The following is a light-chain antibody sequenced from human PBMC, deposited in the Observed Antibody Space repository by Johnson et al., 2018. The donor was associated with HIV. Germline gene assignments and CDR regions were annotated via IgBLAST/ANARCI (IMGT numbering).Light chain of an antibody. J-gene: IGLJ1*01. Sequence: QSVLTQPPSVSAAPGQKVTISCSGSSSNIGNNYVSWYQQLPGTAPKLLIYENNKRPSGIPDRFSGSKSATSATLGITGLQTGDEAEYYCGTGESSLSAGYVFGAVTKVTVL. CDR1: SSNIGNNY. V-gene: IGLV1-51*02. CDR3: GTGESSLSAGYV. CDR2: ENN.